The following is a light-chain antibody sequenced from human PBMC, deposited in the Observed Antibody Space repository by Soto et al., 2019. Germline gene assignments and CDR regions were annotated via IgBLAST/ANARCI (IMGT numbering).Light chain of an antibody. CDR1: SSDVGDYNY. CDR3: SSYTSSSTLV. J-gene: IGLJ1*01. V-gene: IGLV2-14*01. Sequence: QSVLTQPASVSGSPGQSITISCTGTSSDVGDYNYVSWYQQHPGKAPKVMIYDVSNRPSGVSNRFSGSKSGYTASLTISGLQAEDEADYYCSSYTSSSTLVFGTGTKLTVL. CDR2: DVS.